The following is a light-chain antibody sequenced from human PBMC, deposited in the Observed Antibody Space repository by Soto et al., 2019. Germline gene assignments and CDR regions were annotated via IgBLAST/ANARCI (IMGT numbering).Light chain of an antibody. Sequence: QSVLTQPPSASGTPGQRVTISCSGSSSNIGSNYVYWYQQFPGTAPKLLIYRNNQRPSGVPDRFSGSKSGTSASLAISGLRSEDEADFYCEAWDDSLSGPVFGGGTKVTVL. CDR2: RNN. CDR3: EAWDDSLSGPV. V-gene: IGLV1-47*01. CDR1: SSNIGSNY. J-gene: IGLJ3*02.